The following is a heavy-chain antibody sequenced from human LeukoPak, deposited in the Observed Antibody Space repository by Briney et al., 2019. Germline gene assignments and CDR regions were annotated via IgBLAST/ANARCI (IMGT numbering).Heavy chain of an antibody. CDR2: IKQDGSEK. V-gene: IGHV3-7*01. Sequence: GGSLRLSCAASGFTMSIYSMSWVRQAPGKGLEWVANIKQDGSEKYYVDSVKGRFTISRDNAKNSLYLQMNSLRAEDTAVYYCARVYYYGSGSYYWGQGTLVTVSS. J-gene: IGHJ4*02. CDR1: GFTMSIYS. D-gene: IGHD3-10*01. CDR3: ARVYYYGSGSYY.